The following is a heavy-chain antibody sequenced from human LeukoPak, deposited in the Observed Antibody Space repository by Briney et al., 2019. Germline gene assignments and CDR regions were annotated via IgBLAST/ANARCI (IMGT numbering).Heavy chain of an antibody. CDR1: GGSISSYY. CDR2: IFYSGIT. V-gene: IGHV4-59*01. J-gene: IGHJ5*02. Sequence: SETLSLSCTVSGGSISSYYWNWIRQPPGKGLEWIGYIFYSGITNYNPSLKSRVTISVDTSKKQFSLKLTSVTAADTAVYYCARDSGSYPHWFAPWGQGTLVTVSS. D-gene: IGHD1-26*01. CDR3: ARDSGSYPHWFAP.